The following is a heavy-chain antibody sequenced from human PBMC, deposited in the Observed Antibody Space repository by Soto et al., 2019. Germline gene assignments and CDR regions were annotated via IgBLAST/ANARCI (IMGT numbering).Heavy chain of an antibody. CDR1: GGTFSSYA. Sequence: SVKVSCKASGGTFSSYAISWVRQAPGQGLEWMGGIIPIFGTANYAQKFQGRVTITADESTSTAYMELSSLRSEDTAVYYCAGSPRREFATGLITIFGVVPPYYCYGMDVWGQGTTVTVSS. J-gene: IGHJ6*02. D-gene: IGHD3-3*01. CDR3: AGSPRREFATGLITIFGVVPPYYCYGMDV. V-gene: IGHV1-69*13. CDR2: IIPIFGTA.